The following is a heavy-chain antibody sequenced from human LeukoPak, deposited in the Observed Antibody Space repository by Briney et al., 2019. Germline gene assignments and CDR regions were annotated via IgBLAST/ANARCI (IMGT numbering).Heavy chain of an antibody. D-gene: IGHD3-22*01. CDR2: IYPGDSDT. Sequence: GESLKISCKGSGYSFTSYWIGWVRQMPGKGLEWMGTIYPGDSDTRYSPSFQGQVTISADKSISTAYLQWSSLKASDTAMYYCARRQYYYDSSGYYQGVDAFDIWGQGTMVTVSS. CDR1: GYSFTSYW. V-gene: IGHV5-51*01. CDR3: ARRQYYYDSSGYYQGVDAFDI. J-gene: IGHJ3*02.